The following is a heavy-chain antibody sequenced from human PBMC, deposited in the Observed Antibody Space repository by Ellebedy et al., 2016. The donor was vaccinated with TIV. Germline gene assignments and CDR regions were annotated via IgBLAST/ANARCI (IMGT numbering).Heavy chain of an antibody. CDR1: GYTFTSYY. Sequence: ASVKVSXXASGYTFTSYYMHWVRQAPGQGLEWMGIINPSGGSTSYAQKFQGRVTMTRDTSTSTVYMELSSLRSEDTAVYYCARDGWLVRGWFDPWGQGTLVTVSS. D-gene: IGHD6-19*01. CDR2: INPSGGST. CDR3: ARDGWLVRGWFDP. J-gene: IGHJ5*02. V-gene: IGHV1-46*01.